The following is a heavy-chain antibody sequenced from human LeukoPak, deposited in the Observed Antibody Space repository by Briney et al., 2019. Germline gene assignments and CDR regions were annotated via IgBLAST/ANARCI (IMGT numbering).Heavy chain of an antibody. J-gene: IGHJ4*02. CDR2: INPNSGGT. D-gene: IGHD6-6*01. CDR3: ARDGDTSSGGYFDY. Sequence: GASVKVSCKASGYTFTGYYMHWVRQAPGQGLEWMGWINPNSGGTNYAQKFQGRVTMTRDTSISTAYMELSRLRSDDTAVYYCARDGDTSSGGYFDYWGQGTLVTVSS. V-gene: IGHV1-2*02. CDR1: GYTFTGYY.